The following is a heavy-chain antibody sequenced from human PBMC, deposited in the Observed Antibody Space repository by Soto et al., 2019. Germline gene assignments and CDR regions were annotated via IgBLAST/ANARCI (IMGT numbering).Heavy chain of an antibody. V-gene: IGHV1-8*01. CDR1: GYTITSYN. Sequence: QVQLVQSGAEVKKPGASVKVSCKASGYTITSYNINWVRQAPGQGLEWMGWMNPNTGETGSTEKFEGRVSMTRDISEATPYMELSSLTSDDTGVYYCARQGSQYGSGNYLHWGQGTLVTVSS. CDR3: ARQGSQYGSGNYLH. D-gene: IGHD3-10*01. J-gene: IGHJ4*02. CDR2: MNPNTGET.